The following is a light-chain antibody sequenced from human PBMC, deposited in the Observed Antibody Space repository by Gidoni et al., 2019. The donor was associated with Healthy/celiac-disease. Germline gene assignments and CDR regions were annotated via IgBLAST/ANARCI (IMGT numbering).Light chain of an antibody. CDR1: QSIRTY. J-gene: IGKJ2*01. CDR3: QQSYGTLYT. CDR2: AAS. V-gene: IGKV1-39*01. Sequence: DIQMTQSPSSLSASVGDRVTITCRASQSIRTYLNWYQQKPGKAPKLLIYAASSLQSGVPSRFSGSGSGTDFTLTISSLQPEDFATYYCQQSYGTLYTFGQGTKLEIK.